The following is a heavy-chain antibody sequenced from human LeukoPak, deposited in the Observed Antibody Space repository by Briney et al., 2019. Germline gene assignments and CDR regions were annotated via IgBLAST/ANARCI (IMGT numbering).Heavy chain of an antibody. CDR1: GGSISSSSYY. J-gene: IGHJ5*02. CDR2: IYYSGST. Sequence: SETLSLTCTVSGGSISSSSYYWGWIRQPPGKGLEWIGSIYYSGSTYYNPSLKSRVTISVDTSKNQFSLKLSSVTAADTVVYYCARQAVAETPNRSGVLDWFDPWGQGTLVTVSS. D-gene: IGHD6-19*01. CDR3: ARQAVAETPNRSGVLDWFDP. V-gene: IGHV4-39*01.